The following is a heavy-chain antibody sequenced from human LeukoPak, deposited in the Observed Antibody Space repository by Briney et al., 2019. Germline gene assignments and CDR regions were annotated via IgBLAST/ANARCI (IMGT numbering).Heavy chain of an antibody. CDR3: ARDWWGLEWFGELRVDY. CDR1: GFTFSSYA. CDR2: ISYDGSNK. V-gene: IGHV3-30-3*01. Sequence: GRSLRLSCAASGFTFSSYAMHWVRQAPGKGLGWVAVISYDGSNKYYADSVKGRFTISRDNSKNTLYLQMNSLRAEDTAVYYCARDWWGLEWFGELRVDYWGQGTLVTVSS. J-gene: IGHJ4*02. D-gene: IGHD3-10*01.